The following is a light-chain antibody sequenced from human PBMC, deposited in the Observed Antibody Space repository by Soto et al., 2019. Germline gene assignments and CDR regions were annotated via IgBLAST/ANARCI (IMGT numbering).Light chain of an antibody. CDR1: KLGDKY. CDR2: QDS. J-gene: IGLJ1*01. Sequence: SYELTQPPSVSVSPGQTASITCSGDKLGDKYACWYQQKPGQSPVLVIYQDSKRPSRIPERFSGSNSGNTATLTISGTQARDEADYSCQAWDSSTYVFGTGTKLTVL. V-gene: IGLV3-1*01. CDR3: QAWDSSTYV.